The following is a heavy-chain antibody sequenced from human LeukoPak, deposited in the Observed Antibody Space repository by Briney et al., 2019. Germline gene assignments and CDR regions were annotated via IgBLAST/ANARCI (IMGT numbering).Heavy chain of an antibody. CDR3: ATSYDSSGYYYFYY. Sequence: GGSLRLSCAASGFTFSSYAMSWVRQAPGKGLEWVSAISGSGGSTYYADSVKGRFTISRDNSKNTLYLQMNSLRAEDTAVYYCATSYDSSGYYYFYYWGQGTLVTVSS. CDR1: GFTFSSYA. CDR2: ISGSGGST. J-gene: IGHJ4*02. D-gene: IGHD3-22*01. V-gene: IGHV3-23*01.